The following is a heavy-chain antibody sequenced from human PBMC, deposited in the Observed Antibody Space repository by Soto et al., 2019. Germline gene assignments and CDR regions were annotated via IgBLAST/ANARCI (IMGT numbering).Heavy chain of an antibody. CDR2: GNT. Sequence: GNTNYNPSLKSRVTISVDTSENQFSLKLSSVTAADTAVYYCARHGTDSRSYNSLFQHWGQGTLVTVSS. V-gene: IGHV4-59*08. D-gene: IGHD1-26*01. J-gene: IGHJ4*02. CDR3: ARHGTDSRSYNSLFQH.